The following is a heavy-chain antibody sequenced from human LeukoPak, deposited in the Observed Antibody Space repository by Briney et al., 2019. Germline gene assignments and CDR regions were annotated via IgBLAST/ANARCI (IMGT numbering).Heavy chain of an antibody. Sequence: PGGSLRLSCAASGFTLSSYAMSWVRQAPGKGLEWVSAISGSGGSTYYADSVKGRFTISRDNSKNTLYLQMNSLRAEDTAVYYCAKDLRGVPMVRGVIILFDYWGQGTLVTVSS. CDR2: ISGSGGST. D-gene: IGHD3-10*01. V-gene: IGHV3-23*01. CDR1: GFTLSSYA. CDR3: AKDLRGVPMVRGVIILFDY. J-gene: IGHJ4*02.